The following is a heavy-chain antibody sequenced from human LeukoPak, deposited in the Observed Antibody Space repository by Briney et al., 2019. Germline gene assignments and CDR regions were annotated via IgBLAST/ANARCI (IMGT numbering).Heavy chain of an antibody. V-gene: IGHV4-59*01. D-gene: IGHD6-13*01. Sequence: SETLSLTCAVSGGSISGYYWSWVRQPPGKGPEWIAYIYYSGSTNYNPSLKSRVTISVDTSKNQFSLKLTSLTAADTAVYYCARAAAAGPHYYYGMDVWGKGTTVTVSS. CDR1: GGSISGYY. CDR2: IYYSGST. J-gene: IGHJ6*04. CDR3: ARAAAAGPHYYYGMDV.